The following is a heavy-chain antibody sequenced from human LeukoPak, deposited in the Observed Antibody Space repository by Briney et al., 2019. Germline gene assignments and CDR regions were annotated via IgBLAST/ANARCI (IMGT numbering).Heavy chain of an antibody. J-gene: IGHJ4*02. CDR1: GFTFSSYS. CDR2: ISSSSYI. D-gene: IGHD2/OR15-2a*01. CDR3: VKDAPNGSIDY. V-gene: IGHV3-21*04. Sequence: GGSLRLSCAASGFTFSSYSMNWVRQAPGKGLEWVSSISSSSYIYYADSVKGRFTISRDNARNSLYLQMNSLKAEDTALYYCVKDAPNGSIDYWGQGTLVTVSS.